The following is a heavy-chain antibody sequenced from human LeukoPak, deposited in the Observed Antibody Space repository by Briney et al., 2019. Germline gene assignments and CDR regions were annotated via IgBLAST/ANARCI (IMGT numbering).Heavy chain of an antibody. D-gene: IGHD6-13*01. Sequence: SETLSLTCAVYGGSFSGYYWSWIRQPPGKGLEWIGEINHSGSTNYNPSLKSRVTISVDTSKNQFSLKLSSVTAADTAVYYCARVRDPIAAAGVWFDPWGQGTLVTVSS. CDR2: INHSGST. CDR1: GGSFSGYY. CDR3: ARVRDPIAAAGVWFDP. J-gene: IGHJ5*02. V-gene: IGHV4-34*01.